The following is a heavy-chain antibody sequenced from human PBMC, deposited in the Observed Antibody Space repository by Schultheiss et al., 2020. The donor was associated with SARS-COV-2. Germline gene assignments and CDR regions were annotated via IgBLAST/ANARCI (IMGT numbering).Heavy chain of an antibody. CDR1: GYTFTSYY. D-gene: IGHD6-19*01. V-gene: IGHV1-46*01. CDR2: INPSGGST. Sequence: ASVKVSCKASGYTFTSYYMHWVRQAPGQGLEWMGIINPSGGSTSYAQKFQGRVTMTRDTSISTAYMELSRLRSDDTAVYYCARGAVAGTYGWGQGTLVTVSS. J-gene: IGHJ4*02. CDR3: ARGAVAGTYG.